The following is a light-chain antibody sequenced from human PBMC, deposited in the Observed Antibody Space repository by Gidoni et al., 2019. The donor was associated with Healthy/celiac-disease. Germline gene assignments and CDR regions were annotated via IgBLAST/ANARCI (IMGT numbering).Light chain of an antibody. Sequence: QSALTQPASVSGSPGQSITISCTGTSGDVGGYNYVSWYQQHPAKAPKLMIYYVSNRPSGVSNRFAGSKSGNTASLTISGLQAEDEADYYCSSYTSSSTLGVFGGGTKLTVL. CDR2: YVS. CDR1: SGDVGGYNY. V-gene: IGLV2-14*01. J-gene: IGLJ3*02. CDR3: SSYTSSSTLGV.